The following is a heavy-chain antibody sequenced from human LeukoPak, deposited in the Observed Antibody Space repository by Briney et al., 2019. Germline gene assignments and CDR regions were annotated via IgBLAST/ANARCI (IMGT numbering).Heavy chain of an antibody. J-gene: IGHJ4*02. Sequence: SVKVSCMACGGTFSRYAISWVRQAPGQGLEWMGGIIPIFGTANYAQKFQGRVTITADESTSTAYMELSGLRSEDTAVYYCAREAGRFWNPTFDYWGQGTLVTVSS. CDR2: IIPIFGTA. CDR3: AREAGRFWNPTFDY. V-gene: IGHV1-69*01. D-gene: IGHD3-3*01. CDR1: GGTFSRYA.